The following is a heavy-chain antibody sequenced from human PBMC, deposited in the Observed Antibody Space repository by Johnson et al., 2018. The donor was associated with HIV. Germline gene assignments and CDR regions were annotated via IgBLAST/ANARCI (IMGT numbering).Heavy chain of an antibody. Sequence: QVQLVESGGGVVQPGGSLRLSCAASGFTFSSYGMHWVRQAPGKGLEWVAFIRYDGSNKYYADSVKGRFTISRDNSKNTLYLQMNSLRAEDTAVYYCARDRPPGATLSDAFDIWGQGTMVTVSS. J-gene: IGHJ3*02. V-gene: IGHV3-30*02. CDR2: IRYDGSNK. D-gene: IGHD1-26*01. CDR1: GFTFSSYG. CDR3: ARDRPPGATLSDAFDI.